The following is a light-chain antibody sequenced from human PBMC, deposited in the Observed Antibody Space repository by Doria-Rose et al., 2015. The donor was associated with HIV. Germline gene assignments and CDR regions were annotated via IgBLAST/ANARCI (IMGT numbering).Light chain of an antibody. CDR1: SSDVGGYNY. CDR2: DVS. J-gene: IGLJ1*01. CDR3: SSYISSSTYV. Sequence: SCTGTSSDVGGYNYVSWYQQHPGKAPKLMIYDVSNRPSGVSNRFSGSKSGNTASLTISGLQAEDEADYYCSSYISSSTYVFGTGTRVTVL. V-gene: IGLV2-14*03.